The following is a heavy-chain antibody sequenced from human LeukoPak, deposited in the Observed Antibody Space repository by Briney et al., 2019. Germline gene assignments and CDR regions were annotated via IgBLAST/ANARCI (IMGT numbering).Heavy chain of an antibody. CDR2: ISSSSSYI. J-gene: IGHJ4*02. Sequence: GGSLRLSCTASGFTFSTLAMSWVRQAPGKGLEWVSSISSSSSYIYYADSVKGRFTISRDNAKNSLYLQMNSLRAEDTAVYYCARELLRGPLEFDYWGQGTLVTVSS. CDR1: GFTFSTLA. V-gene: IGHV3-21*04. D-gene: IGHD3-22*01. CDR3: ARELLRGPLEFDY.